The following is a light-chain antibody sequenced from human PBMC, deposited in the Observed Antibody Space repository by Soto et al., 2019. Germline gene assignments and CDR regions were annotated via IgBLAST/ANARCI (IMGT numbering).Light chain of an antibody. CDR2: DAS. CDR1: QSVSSGY. J-gene: IGKJ1*01. V-gene: IGKV3-20*01. CDR3: QQYGSSPT. Sequence: EIVMTQSPGTLSLSPGERATLSCRASQSVSSGYLAWYQQKFGQAPRLLIYDASRRATGIPERFSGSGSGTDFTLTINRLEPEDFAVYYCQQYGSSPTFGLGTKVDTK.